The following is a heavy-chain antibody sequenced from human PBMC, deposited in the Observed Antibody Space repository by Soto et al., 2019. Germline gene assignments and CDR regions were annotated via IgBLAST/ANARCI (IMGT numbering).Heavy chain of an antibody. CDR1: GFSFSSYG. CDR2: IWYDGSNK. V-gene: IGHV3-33*01. CDR3: AGDGSGDRHAFDI. D-gene: IGHD3-10*01. J-gene: IGHJ3*02. Sequence: QVQLVESGGGVVQSGRSLRLSCAASGFSFSSYGMHRVRQAPGKGLEWVADIWYDGSNKYYADSVKCRFTISRDNSKNRLYRLMNSLRAEDTAVYYCAGDGSGDRHAFDIWGQGTMVTVCS.